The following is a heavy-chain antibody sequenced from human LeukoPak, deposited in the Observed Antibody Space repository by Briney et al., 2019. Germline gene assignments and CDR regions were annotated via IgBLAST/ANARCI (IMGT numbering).Heavy chain of an antibody. J-gene: IGHJ4*02. V-gene: IGHV3-30*18. CDR3: AKERATETRRLDY. Sequence: GGSLRLSCAASGFTFSRYGMHLVRQAPGKGLEGDAGISYGGSNKNYADSVKGRFTISRDNSKNTLYLQMNSLRPEDAAVYYCAKERATETRRLDYWGQGTLVTVSS. CDR1: GFTFSRYG. CDR2: ISYGGSNK.